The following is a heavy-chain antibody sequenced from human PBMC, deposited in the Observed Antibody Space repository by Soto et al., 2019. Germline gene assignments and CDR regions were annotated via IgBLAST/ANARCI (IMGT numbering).Heavy chain of an antibody. J-gene: IGHJ4*02. D-gene: IGHD4-17*01. CDR2: IYHSGST. V-gene: IGHV4-4*02. Sequence: PSETLSLTCAVSGGYISSSNWWSWVRQPPGKGLEWIGEIYHSGSTNYNPSLKSRVTISVDTSKNQFSLKLSSVTAADTAVYYCARGMTTVTTFDYWGQGTLVTVSS. CDR1: GGYISSSNW. CDR3: ARGMTTVTTFDY.